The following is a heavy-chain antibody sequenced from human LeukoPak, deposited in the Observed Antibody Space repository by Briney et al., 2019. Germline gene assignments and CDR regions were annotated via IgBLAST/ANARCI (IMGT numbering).Heavy chain of an antibody. J-gene: IGHJ3*02. D-gene: IGHD6-19*01. CDR3: ARSPGAVAADAFDI. V-gene: IGHV3-53*01. CDR2: IYSGGST. CDR1: GFTVSSNY. Sequence: PGGSLRLSCAASGFTVSSNYMSWVRQAPGKGLEWVSVIYSGGSTYYADSVKGRFTTSRDNSKNTLYLQMNSLRAEDTAMYYCARSPGAVAADAFDIWGQGTMVTVSS.